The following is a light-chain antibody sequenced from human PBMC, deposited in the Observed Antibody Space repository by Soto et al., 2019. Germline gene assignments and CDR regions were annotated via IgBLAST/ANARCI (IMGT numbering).Light chain of an antibody. CDR2: AAS. V-gene: IGKV1-27*01. CDR3: QQHSNWV. J-gene: IGKJ3*01. Sequence: DIQMTQSPSSLSASVGYRVTITCRASQGISNYLAWYQQKPGKVPKLLIYAASTLQSGVPSRFSGSGSGTDFSLTISSLEPEDFGVYYCQQHSNWVFGPGTKVDI. CDR1: QGISNY.